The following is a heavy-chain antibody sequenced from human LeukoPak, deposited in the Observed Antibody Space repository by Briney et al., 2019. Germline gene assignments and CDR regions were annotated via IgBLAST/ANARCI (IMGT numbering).Heavy chain of an antibody. D-gene: IGHD1-26*01. CDR1: GYSISSGYY. V-gene: IGHV4-38-2*01. CDR2: IYHSGST. J-gene: IGHJ4*02. CDR3: ARYEWDPTFDY. Sequence: SGTLSLTCAVSGYSISSGYYWGWIRQPPGKGLEWIGSIYHSGSTYYNPSLKSRVTISVDTSKNQFSLKLSSVTAADTAVYYCARYEWDPTFDYWGQGTLVTVSS.